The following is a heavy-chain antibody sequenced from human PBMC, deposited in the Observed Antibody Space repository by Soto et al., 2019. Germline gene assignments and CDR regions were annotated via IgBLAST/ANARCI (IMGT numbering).Heavy chain of an antibody. Sequence: QVHLVQSGAEVKKPGASVKVSCKGSGYGFTTYGITWVRQATGQGLEWMAWISAHNGNTNYAQKLQGRVTVTRDTSTGTAYMELRSLRSDDTAVYYCARGRYGDYWGQGALVTVSS. CDR2: ISAHNGNT. J-gene: IGHJ4*02. CDR1: GYGFTTYG. D-gene: IGHD1-1*01. CDR3: ARGRYGDY. V-gene: IGHV1-18*01.